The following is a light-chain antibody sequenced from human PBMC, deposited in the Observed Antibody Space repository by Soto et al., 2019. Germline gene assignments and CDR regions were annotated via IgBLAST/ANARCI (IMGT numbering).Light chain of an antibody. V-gene: IGLV2-11*01. CDR1: SSDVGGYNF. Sequence: QSALTQPRSVSGSPGQSVTISCTGTSSDVGGYNFVSWYQQYPGKAPKLIIYEGTKRPAGVSDRFSGSKSGNTASLTISGLQAEDEADYYCCSYARGSRAFGGGTQLTVL. CDR3: CSYARGSRA. CDR2: EGT. J-gene: IGLJ3*02.